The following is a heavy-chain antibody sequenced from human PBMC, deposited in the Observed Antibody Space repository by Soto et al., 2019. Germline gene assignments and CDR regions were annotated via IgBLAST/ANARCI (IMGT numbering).Heavy chain of an antibody. CDR1: GFTFSSYA. J-gene: IGHJ4*02. CDR2: ISGSGGST. V-gene: IGHV3-23*01. Sequence: EVQLLESGGGLVQPGGSLRLSCAASGFTFSSYAMSWVRQAPGKGLEWVSAISGSGGSTYYADSVKGRLTISRDNSNNTLYLQMNGLRAEDTAVYYCAKYRPDMITFEGAEFDYWGQGTLVTVSS. CDR3: AKYRPDMITFEGAEFDY. D-gene: IGHD3-16*01.